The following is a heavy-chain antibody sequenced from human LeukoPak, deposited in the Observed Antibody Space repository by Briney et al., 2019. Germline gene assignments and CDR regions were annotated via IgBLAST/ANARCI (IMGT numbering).Heavy chain of an antibody. CDR1: GFTFSSYA. J-gene: IGHJ4*02. CDR3: AKDYTPLTNYYDSSGYYLPY. Sequence: GGSLRLSCAASGFTFSSYAMSWVRQAPGKGLEWVSAISGSGGSTYYADSVKGRFTISRDNSKNTLYLQMNSLRAEDTAVYYCAKDYTPLTNYYDSSGYYLPYWGQGTLVTVSS. D-gene: IGHD3-22*01. V-gene: IGHV3-23*01. CDR2: ISGSGGST.